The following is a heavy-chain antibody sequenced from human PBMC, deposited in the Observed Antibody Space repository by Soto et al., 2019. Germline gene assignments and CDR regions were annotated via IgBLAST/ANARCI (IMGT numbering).Heavy chain of an antibody. CDR3: ARATELRYVEWSVYRGGSYAMDV. J-gene: IGHJ6*02. Sequence: QVQLVQSGAEVKKPGASVRVSCKASGYTFSGYDINWVRQATGQGLEWMGWVSPDSGSTGYAGIFQGRVTMTAARTTTTAYMALSTQPSANSAVYYCARATELRYVEWSVYRGGSYAMDVWGQGTTVTVSS. CDR2: VSPDSGST. CDR1: GYTFSGYD. D-gene: IGHD3-3*01. V-gene: IGHV1-8*01.